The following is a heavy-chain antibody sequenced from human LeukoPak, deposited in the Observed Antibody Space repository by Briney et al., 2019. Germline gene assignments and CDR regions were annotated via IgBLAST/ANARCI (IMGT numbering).Heavy chain of an antibody. CDR3: ARASGGYYNNWFDP. CDR2: IYYTGST. CDR1: GGSISSYY. J-gene: IGHJ5*02. V-gene: IGHV4-59*01. Sequence: SETLSLTCTVSGGSISSYYWNWIRQPPGKGLEWMGYIYYTGSTNYNPSLKSRVTIFIDTSKNQFSLKLSSVSAADTAVYYCARASGGYYNNWFDPWGQGTLVTVSS. D-gene: IGHD3-22*01.